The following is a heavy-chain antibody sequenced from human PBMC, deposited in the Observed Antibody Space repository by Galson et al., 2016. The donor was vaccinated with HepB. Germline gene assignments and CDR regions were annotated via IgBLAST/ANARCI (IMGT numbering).Heavy chain of an antibody. J-gene: IGHJ4*02. D-gene: IGHD6-13*01. CDR1: GGTFSTIA. CDR3: ARGSSMDYLYFDF. V-gene: IGHV1-69*13. CDR2: IIPVFGAP. Sequence: SVKVSCKASGGTFSTIAVSWVRQAPGQGLEWMGGIIPVFGAPKYAQKLQGRVTITADESTSTAYMELSNLRFDDTAVYYCARGSSMDYLYFDFWGQGTLVTVSS.